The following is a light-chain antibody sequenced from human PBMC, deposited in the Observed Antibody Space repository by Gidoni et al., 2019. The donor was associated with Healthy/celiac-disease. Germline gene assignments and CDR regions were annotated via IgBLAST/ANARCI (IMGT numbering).Light chain of an antibody. CDR3: QQYGSSTSYT. Sequence: EIVFTQSPVTLSLSPGERANLSCRASQSVSSSYLAWYQQKPGQAPRLLIYGASSRATGIPDRFSGSGSGTDFTLTISRLEPEDFAVYYCQQYGSSTSYTFGQGTKLEIK. CDR1: QSVSSSY. CDR2: GAS. J-gene: IGKJ2*01. V-gene: IGKV3-20*01.